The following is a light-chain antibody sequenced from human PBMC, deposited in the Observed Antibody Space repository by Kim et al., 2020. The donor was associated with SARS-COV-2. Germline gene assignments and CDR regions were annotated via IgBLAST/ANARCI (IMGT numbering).Light chain of an antibody. CDR1: SLRSYY. CDR2: GKN. CDR3: NSRSSNDNVV. Sequence: VALGQTVTITCQGASLRSYYATWYQQKPGQATILVIYGKNNRPSGIPDRFSGSSSGSTASLTITGTQAGDEADYYCNSRSSNDNVVFGGGTQLTVL. J-gene: IGLJ2*01. V-gene: IGLV3-19*01.